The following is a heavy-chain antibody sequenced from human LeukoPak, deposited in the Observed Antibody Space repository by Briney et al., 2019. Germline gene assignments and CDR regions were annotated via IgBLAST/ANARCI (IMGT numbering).Heavy chain of an antibody. CDR1: GFTSNYFW. D-gene: IGHD2-21*01. Sequence: GGSLRLSCAASGFTSNYFWMHWVRQVPGKGLVWVSGINNDGTATYYADSVKGRFTISRDNAKNTVYLQMNGLRAEDTTVYYCAIVSEYWGQGTLITVSS. V-gene: IGHV3-74*01. CDR3: AIVSEY. CDR2: INNDGTAT. J-gene: IGHJ4*02.